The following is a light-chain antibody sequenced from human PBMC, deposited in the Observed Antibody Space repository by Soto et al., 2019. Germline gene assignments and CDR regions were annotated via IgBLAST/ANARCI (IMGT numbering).Light chain of an antibody. CDR3: QQRSNWPPT. Sequence: EIVLTQSPATLSLSPGERATLSCRASQSVSSYLAWYQQKPGQAPRLLIYDASNRATGIPARFSGSGSGTDFTLPISSLEPEEFAVYYCQQRSNWPPTFGQGTKLEIK. J-gene: IGKJ2*01. CDR1: QSVSSY. V-gene: IGKV3-11*01. CDR2: DAS.